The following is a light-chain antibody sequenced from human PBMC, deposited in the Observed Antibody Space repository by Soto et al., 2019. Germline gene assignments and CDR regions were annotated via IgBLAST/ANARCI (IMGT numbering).Light chain of an antibody. CDR1: QSVSSK. J-gene: IGKJ4*01. CDR2: SAS. V-gene: IGKV3-15*01. CDR3: QQYNNWPLT. Sequence: IVLTQSPGTLSLSPWERATLSCRASQSVSSKLAWYQQRPGQAPRLLIYSASTRATGIPARFSGSGSGTEFTLTISGLQSEDFALYYCQQYNNWPLTFGGGTKVDI.